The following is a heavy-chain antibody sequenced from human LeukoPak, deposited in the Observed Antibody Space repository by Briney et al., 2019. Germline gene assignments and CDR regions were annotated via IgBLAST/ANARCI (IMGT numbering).Heavy chain of an antibody. D-gene: IGHD2-2*01. Sequence: PSETLSLTCTVSGGSISSSSYYWGWIRQPPRKGLEWIGSIYYSGSTYYNPSLKSRVTISVDTSKNQFSLKLSSVTAADTAVYYCARVPRYCSSTSCYPDYWGQGTLVTVSS. CDR1: GGSISSSSYY. J-gene: IGHJ4*02. V-gene: IGHV4-39*01. CDR3: ARVPRYCSSTSCYPDY. CDR2: IYYSGST.